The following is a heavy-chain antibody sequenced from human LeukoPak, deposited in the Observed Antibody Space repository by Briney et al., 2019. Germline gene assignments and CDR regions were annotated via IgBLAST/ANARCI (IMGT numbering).Heavy chain of an antibody. V-gene: IGHV4-34*01. D-gene: IGHD3-10*01. CDR1: GGSFSGYY. CDR3: ARVGITMVRGVKADA. CDR2: INHSGST. J-gene: IGHJ6*04. Sequence: PSETLSLTCAVYGGSFSGYYWSWIRQPPGKGLEWIGEINHSGSTNYNPSLKSRVTISVDTSKNQFSLKLSSVTAADTAVYYCARVGITMVRGVKADAWGKGTTVTVSS.